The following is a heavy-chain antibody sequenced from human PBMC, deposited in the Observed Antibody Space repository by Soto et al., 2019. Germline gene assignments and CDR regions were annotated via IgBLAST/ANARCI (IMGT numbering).Heavy chain of an antibody. CDR3: ARQGRRDGYNYPRNYDY. CDR1: GGSISSGGYY. V-gene: IGHV4-39*01. D-gene: IGHD5-12*01. Sequence: PSETLSLTCTVSGGSISSGGYYWSWIRQHPGKRLEWIGYIYYSGSTYYNPSLKSRVTISVDTSKNQFSLELSSVTAADTAVYYCARQGRRDGYNYPRNYDYWGQGTLVTVSS. CDR2: IYYSGST. J-gene: IGHJ4*02.